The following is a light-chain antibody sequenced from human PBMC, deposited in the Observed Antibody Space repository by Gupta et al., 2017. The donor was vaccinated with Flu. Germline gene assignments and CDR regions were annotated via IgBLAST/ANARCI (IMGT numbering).Light chain of an antibody. CDR3: QQYGSSPLSS. V-gene: IGKV3-20*01. Sequence: EIMLTQAPGTLSLCPGTRATLSGRASQIVRSDYLAWYQQKPGQAPRLLIYDPSSRDTGIPVRFSGSGSGTDCTLTICTLAPEDFALYYCQQYGSSPLSSFGQGTKLEIK. CDR1: QIVRSDY. CDR2: DPS. J-gene: IGKJ5*01.